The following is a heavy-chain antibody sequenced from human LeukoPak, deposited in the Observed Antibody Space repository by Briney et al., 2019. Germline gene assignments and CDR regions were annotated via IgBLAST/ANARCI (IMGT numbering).Heavy chain of an antibody. CDR2: IIHGGRT. D-gene: IGHD3-3*01. J-gene: IGHJ4*02. Sequence: SETLSLTCAVHGGSFSDQYWSWIRQSPGKGLEWIGEIIHGGRTNYNPSLKSRVTISIDTSMMQFSLKLTSVTAADTAVYYCARGEALCDSWSQGILVTVSS. CDR3: ARGEALCDS. V-gene: IGHV4-34*01. CDR1: GGSFSDQY.